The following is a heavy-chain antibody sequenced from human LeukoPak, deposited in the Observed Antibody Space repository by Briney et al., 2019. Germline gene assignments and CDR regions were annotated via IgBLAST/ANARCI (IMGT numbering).Heavy chain of an antibody. CDR2: ISWNSGSI. Sequence: GRSLRLSCAASGFTFDDYAMHWVRQAPGKGLEGVSGISWNSGSIGYADSVKGRFTISRDNAKNSLYLQMNSLRAEDTALYYCAKDRGYDILTGTFDYWGQGTLVTVSS. CDR3: AKDRGYDILTGTFDY. V-gene: IGHV3-9*01. CDR1: GFTFDDYA. J-gene: IGHJ4*02. D-gene: IGHD3-9*01.